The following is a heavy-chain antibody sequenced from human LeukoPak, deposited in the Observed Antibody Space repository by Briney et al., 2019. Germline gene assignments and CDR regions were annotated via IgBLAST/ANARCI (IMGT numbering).Heavy chain of an antibody. V-gene: IGHV3-30-3*02. J-gene: IGHJ6*03. CDR3: AKIRRSGGYQLLYGPYYYYYMDV. D-gene: IGHD2-2*02. Sequence: GGSLRLSCAASGFTFSSHAVHWFRQAPGKGLECLAVISYDGSNKYYADSVKGRFTISRDNSKNTLYLQMNSLRAEDTAVYYCAKIRRSGGYQLLYGPYYYYYMDVWGKGTTVTVSS. CDR2: ISYDGSNK. CDR1: GFTFSSHA.